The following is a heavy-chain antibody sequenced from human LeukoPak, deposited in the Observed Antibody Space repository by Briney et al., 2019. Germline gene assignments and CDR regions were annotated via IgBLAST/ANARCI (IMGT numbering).Heavy chain of an antibody. CDR2: IYPGDSET. Sequence: GESLKISCQGSGYNFATYWIGWVRQMPGKGLEWMEIIYPGDSETRYSPSFQGQVTFSADKSISTAYLQWSSLKASDSAIYYCARRPRNSPFDYWGQGTLVTVSS. CDR3: ARRPRNSPFDY. J-gene: IGHJ4*02. CDR1: GYNFATYW. D-gene: IGHD2-21*01. V-gene: IGHV5-51*01.